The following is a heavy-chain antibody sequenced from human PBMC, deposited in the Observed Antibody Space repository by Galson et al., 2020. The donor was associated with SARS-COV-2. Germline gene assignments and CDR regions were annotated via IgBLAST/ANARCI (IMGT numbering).Heavy chain of an antibody. V-gene: IGHV3-23*01. Sequence: GESLKISCVASGFTFSSLAMSWVRQAPGQGLEWVSVISSSGSITYQADSVSGRFTISRDNFKNTVYLQMNRLRVEDTAVYYCAISENYYDRSGYYPGLWGQGTLVTVSS. CDR3: AISENYYDRSGYYPGL. D-gene: IGHD3-22*01. J-gene: IGHJ4*02. CDR1: GFTFSSLA. CDR2: ISSSGSIT.